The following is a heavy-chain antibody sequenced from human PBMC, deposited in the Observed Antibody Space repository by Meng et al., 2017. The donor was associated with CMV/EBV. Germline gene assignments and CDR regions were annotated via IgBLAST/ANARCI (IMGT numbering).Heavy chain of an antibody. Sequence: GESLKISCAASGFTFSSYSMNWVRQAPGKGLEWVSSISSSSSYIYYADSVKGRFTISRDNAKNSLYLQMNSLRAEDTAVYYCARGQAPDFNYDFWRGAFDIWGQGTMVTVSS. J-gene: IGHJ3*02. V-gene: IGHV3-21*01. CDR2: ISSSSSYI. CDR3: ARGQAPDFNYDFWRGAFDI. CDR1: GFTFSSYS. D-gene: IGHD3-3*01.